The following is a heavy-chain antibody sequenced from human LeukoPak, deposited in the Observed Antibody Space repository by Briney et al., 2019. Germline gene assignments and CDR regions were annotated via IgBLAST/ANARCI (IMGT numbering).Heavy chain of an antibody. CDR2: IYYSGST. V-gene: IGHV4-59*01. CDR1: GGSISSYY. J-gene: IGHJ3*02. CDR3: ARDRSSGGGAFDI. Sequence: SETLSLTCTVSGGSISSYYWSWIRQPPGKGLEWIGYIYYSGSTNYNPSLKSRVTISVDTSKNQFSLELSSVTAADTAVYYCARDRSSGGGAFDIWGQGTMVTVSS. D-gene: IGHD6-19*01.